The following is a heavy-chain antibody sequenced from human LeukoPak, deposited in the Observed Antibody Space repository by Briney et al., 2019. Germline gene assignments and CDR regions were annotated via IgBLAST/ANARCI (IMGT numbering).Heavy chain of an antibody. CDR2: ISHGGTT. CDR1: GGSIDITNY. Sequence: SETLSLTCGVSGGSIDITNYWSWVRQAPGKGLEWIGEISHGGTTNYNPSLRSRVAMSLDRANNQFSLSLTSVTAADTAVYYFTRKNGPFCLFAHGGQGFLVTVSS. V-gene: IGHV4-4*02. CDR3: TRKNGPFCLFAH. J-gene: IGHJ1*01. D-gene: IGHD3-3*01.